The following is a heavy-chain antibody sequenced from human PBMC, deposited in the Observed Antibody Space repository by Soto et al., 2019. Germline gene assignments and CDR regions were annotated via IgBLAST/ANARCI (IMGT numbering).Heavy chain of an antibody. Sequence: GASVKVSCKDYGYTYTGYYLHWVRQAPGQGLEWMGYINPDSGRTRYAQKFQGTVTMTRDTSITTAYLELSSLKYDDSAIFYCALSFSQTNIDVWGQGTTVTVSS. J-gene: IGHJ6*01. V-gene: IGHV1-2*02. CDR2: INPDSGRT. CDR1: GYTYTGYY. CDR3: ALSFSQTNIDV.